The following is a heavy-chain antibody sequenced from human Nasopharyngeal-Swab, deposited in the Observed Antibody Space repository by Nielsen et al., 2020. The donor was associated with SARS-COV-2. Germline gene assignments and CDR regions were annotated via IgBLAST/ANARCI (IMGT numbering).Heavy chain of an antibody. V-gene: IGHV3-23*01. CDR1: GFSTTTYG. Sequence: GGSLRLSCAASGFSTTTYGVSWVRQAPGKGLEWVSSISAGGSTYYADSAKGRFTISRDNSKNSLYLQLNSLRDEDTAVYYCAKGSPGQCSSVTCTGAMYFDHWGQGTLVTVSS. CDR2: ISAGGST. J-gene: IGHJ4*02. CDR3: AKGSPGQCSSVTCTGAMYFDH. D-gene: IGHD2-2*01.